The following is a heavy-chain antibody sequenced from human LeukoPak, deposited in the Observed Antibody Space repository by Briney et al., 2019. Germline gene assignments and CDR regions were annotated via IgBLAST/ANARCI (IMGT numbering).Heavy chain of an antibody. J-gene: IGHJ4*02. Sequence: ASVTVSFKSSVYTFTNYGISWVRQAPGQGLEWMGWISAYNGNTNYAQKLQGRVTMTTDTSTSTAYMELRSLRSDDTAVYYCARGHSSGSPYYFDYWGQGTLVTVSS. V-gene: IGHV1-18*01. D-gene: IGHD3-22*01. CDR1: VYTFTNYG. CDR2: ISAYNGNT. CDR3: ARGHSSGSPYYFDY.